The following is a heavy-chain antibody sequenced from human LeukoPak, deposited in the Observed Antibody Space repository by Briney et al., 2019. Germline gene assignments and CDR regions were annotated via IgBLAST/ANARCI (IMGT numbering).Heavy chain of an antibody. CDR1: GLTFTTYW. V-gene: IGHV3-74*01. CDR2: IQSDGSAT. Sequence: GGSLRLSCAASGLTFTTYWMHGVRQAPGKGLVWVSRIQSDGSATGYAASVKGRFTISRDNARKTLYLQMNSLRAEDTAVYYCTRDAVTRNYSDSWGQGTLVTVSS. CDR3: TRDAVTRNYSDS. D-gene: IGHD4-17*01. J-gene: IGHJ4*02.